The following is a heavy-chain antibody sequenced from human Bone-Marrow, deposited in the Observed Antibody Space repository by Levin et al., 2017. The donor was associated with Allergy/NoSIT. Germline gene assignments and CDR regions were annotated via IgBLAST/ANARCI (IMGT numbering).Heavy chain of an antibody. Sequence: ASVKVSCKASGYTFTSYDINWVRQATGQGLEWMGWMNPNSGNTGYAQKFQGRVTMTRNTSISTAYMELSSLRSEDTAVYYCARLFVTTGYYYYYGMDVWGQGTTVTVSS. J-gene: IGHJ6*02. CDR2: MNPNSGNT. D-gene: IGHD4-11*01. CDR3: ARLFVTTGYYYYYGMDV. V-gene: IGHV1-8*01. CDR1: GYTFTSYD.